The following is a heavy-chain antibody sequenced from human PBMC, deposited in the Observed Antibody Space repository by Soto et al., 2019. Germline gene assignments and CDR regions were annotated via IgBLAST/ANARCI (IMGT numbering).Heavy chain of an antibody. V-gene: IGHV3-74*01. CDR3: ARDTFNDYGDYAFDY. Sequence: GGSLRLSCAASGFTFSSYWMHWVRQAPGKGLVWVSRINSDGSSTSYADSVKGRFTISRDNAKNTLYLQMNSLRAEDTAVYYCARDTFNDYGDYAFDYWGQGTLVTVSS. D-gene: IGHD4-17*01. CDR2: INSDGSST. J-gene: IGHJ4*02. CDR1: GFTFSSYW.